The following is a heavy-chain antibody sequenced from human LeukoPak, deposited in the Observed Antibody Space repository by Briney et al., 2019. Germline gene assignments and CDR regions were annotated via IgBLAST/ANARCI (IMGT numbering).Heavy chain of an antibody. D-gene: IGHD1-26*01. CDR2: INPNSGGT. Sequence: ASVTVSCKASGYTFTGYYMHWVRQAPGQGLEWMGWINPNSGGTNYAQKFQGRVTMTRDTSISTAYMELSRLRSDDTAVYYCAREGGCIVGATRPGCAFDIWGQGTMVTVSS. V-gene: IGHV1-2*02. J-gene: IGHJ3*02. CDR3: AREGGCIVGATRPGCAFDI. CDR1: GYTFTGYY.